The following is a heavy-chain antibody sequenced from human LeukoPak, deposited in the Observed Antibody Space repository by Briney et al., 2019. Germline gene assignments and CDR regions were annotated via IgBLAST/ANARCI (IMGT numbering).Heavy chain of an antibody. V-gene: IGHV3-48*03. CDR3: ARDRRGDDYDSSGYPLYYMDV. Sequence: GGTLRLSCAASGFTFSSYEMNWVRQAPGEGLEWVSYISSSGSTIYYADSVKGRFTISRDNAKNSLYLQMNSLRAEDTAVYYCARDRRGDDYDSSGYPLYYMDVWGKGTTVTISS. J-gene: IGHJ6*03. D-gene: IGHD3-22*01. CDR2: ISSSGSTI. CDR1: GFTFSSYE.